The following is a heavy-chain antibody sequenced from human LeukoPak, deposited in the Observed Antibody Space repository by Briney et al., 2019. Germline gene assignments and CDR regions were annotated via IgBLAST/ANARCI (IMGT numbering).Heavy chain of an antibody. J-gene: IGHJ5*02. CDR2: ITSGSSYI. Sequence: PGGSLRLSCAASGFTFSIYWMHWVRQAPGKGLEWVACITSGSSYIYYADSVKGRFTISRDNAKNSLYLQMNSLRAEDTAVYYCARDVEQGLVNYFDPWGQGTLVTVSS. V-gene: IGHV3-21*01. D-gene: IGHD6-19*01. CDR3: ARDVEQGLVNYFDP. CDR1: GFTFSIYW.